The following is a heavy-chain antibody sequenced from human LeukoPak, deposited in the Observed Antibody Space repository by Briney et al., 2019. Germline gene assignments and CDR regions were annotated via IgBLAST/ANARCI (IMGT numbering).Heavy chain of an antibody. V-gene: IGHV1-18*01. J-gene: IGHJ4*02. Sequence: ASVKVSCEASGCTFTSYGISWVRQAPGQGLEWMGWISAYNGNTNYAQKLQGRVTMTTDTSTSTAYMELRSLRSDDTAVYYCAKVSAEWLLDYWGQGTLVTVSS. CDR1: GCTFTSYG. CDR2: ISAYNGNT. CDR3: AKVSAEWLLDY. D-gene: IGHD3-3*01.